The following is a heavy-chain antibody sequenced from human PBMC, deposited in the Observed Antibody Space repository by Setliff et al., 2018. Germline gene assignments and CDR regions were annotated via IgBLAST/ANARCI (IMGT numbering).Heavy chain of an antibody. Sequence: SETLSLSCNVSGASISSHAWSWIRQPPGKRLEYIGYLYTSGSTNYNPSLKSRVTMSVDTSKNQLSLKLTFVTAADTAIYYCARLIGYSYGYYYHYVDVWGKGTTVTVSS. CDR1: GASISSHA. J-gene: IGHJ6*03. D-gene: IGHD5-18*01. CDR2: LYTSGST. CDR3: ARLIGYSYGYYYHYVDV. V-gene: IGHV4-4*08.